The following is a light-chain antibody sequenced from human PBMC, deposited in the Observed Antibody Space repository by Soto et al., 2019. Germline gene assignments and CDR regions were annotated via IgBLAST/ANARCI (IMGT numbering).Light chain of an antibody. CDR3: MQDLQLPIT. Sequence: DLVMTQTPLSLSVTPGQPASLSCKSGQSLVYRDGRTYMYWFLQKSGQPPRLLISEVSNRFPGVPDRFSGSGSGTDFTLKISRVEAEDVGVYYCMQDLQLPITFGQGTRLEIQ. J-gene: IGKJ5*01. CDR1: QSLVYRDGRTY. CDR2: EVS. V-gene: IGKV2D-29*01.